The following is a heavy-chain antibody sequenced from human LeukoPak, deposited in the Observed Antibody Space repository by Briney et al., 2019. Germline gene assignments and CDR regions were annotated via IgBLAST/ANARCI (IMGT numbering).Heavy chain of an antibody. CDR2: IRSKAYGGTT. D-gene: IGHD3-22*01. Sequence: PGRSLRLSCTASGFTFGDYAMSWVRQTPGKGLEWVGFIRSKAYGGTTEYAASVKGRFTISRDDSKSIAYLQMNSLKTEDTAVYYCTRGFYYHSSGYYYPVGYFDYWGQGTLVTVSS. J-gene: IGHJ4*02. CDR1: GFTFGDYA. CDR3: TRGFYYHSSGYYYPVGYFDY. V-gene: IGHV3-49*04.